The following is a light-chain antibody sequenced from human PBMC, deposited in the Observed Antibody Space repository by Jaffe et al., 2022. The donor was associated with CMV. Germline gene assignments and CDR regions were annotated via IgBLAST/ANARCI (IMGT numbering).Light chain of an antibody. CDR2: LGS. CDR1: QSLLHSNGYNY. J-gene: IGKJ4*01. V-gene: IGKV2-28*01. Sequence: EIVMIQSPLSLPVTPGESASISCRSTQSLLHSNGYNYLDWYLQKPGQSPQLLIYLGSNRASGVPDRFSGSGSGTDFTLKISRVEAEDVGVYYCMQALQTPLTFGGGTKVEIK. CDR3: MQALQTPLT.